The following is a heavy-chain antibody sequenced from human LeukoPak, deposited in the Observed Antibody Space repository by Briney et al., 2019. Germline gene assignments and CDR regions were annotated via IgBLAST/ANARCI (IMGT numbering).Heavy chain of an antibody. V-gene: IGHV1-2*02. Sequence: ASVKVSCKASGYTFTGYYMHWVRQAPGQGLEWMGWINPNSGGTNYAQKFQGRVTMTRDTSISTAYMELSSLRSEDTAVYYCARSGVPVYYYYMDVWGKGTTVTVSS. CDR3: ARSGVPVYYYYMDV. J-gene: IGHJ6*03. D-gene: IGHD3-10*01. CDR1: GYTFTGYY. CDR2: INPNSGGT.